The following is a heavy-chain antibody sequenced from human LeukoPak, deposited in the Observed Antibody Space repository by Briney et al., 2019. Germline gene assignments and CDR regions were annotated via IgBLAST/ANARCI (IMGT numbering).Heavy chain of an antibody. Sequence: SVKVSCKASGFAFTSSAMQWVRQARGQRLEWIGWIVVGSGNTNYAQKFQGRVTITRNTSISTAYMELSSLRSEDTAVYYCARGAGEDYWGQGTLVTVSS. CDR3: ARGAGEDY. CDR1: GFAFTSSA. J-gene: IGHJ4*02. V-gene: IGHV1-58*02. CDR2: IVVGSGNT. D-gene: IGHD3-16*01.